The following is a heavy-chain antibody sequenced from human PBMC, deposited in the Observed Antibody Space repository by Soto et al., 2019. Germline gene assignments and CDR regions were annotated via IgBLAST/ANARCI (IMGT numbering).Heavy chain of an antibody. D-gene: IGHD2-2*01. J-gene: IGHJ6*02. CDR3: AKERAVVVPVSTSYFHYYGLDV. CDR2: VGWNGGDI. Sequence: VQLVESGGGLVQPGGSLRLSCAVSGFTLDDYTMHWVRQAPGKGLEWVSGVGWNGGDIVYADSVKGRFTVSRHNTRNSLYLEGNSLTTEDTAIYFCAKERAVVVPVSTSYFHYYGLDVWGQGTTVTVS. CDR1: GFTLDDYT. V-gene: IGHV3-9*01.